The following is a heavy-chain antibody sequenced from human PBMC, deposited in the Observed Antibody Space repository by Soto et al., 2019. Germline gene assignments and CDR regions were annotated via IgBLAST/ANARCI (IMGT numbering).Heavy chain of an antibody. D-gene: IGHD3-10*01. J-gene: IGHJ4*02. CDR2: ISPWKGNT. CDR1: GYNFMSYG. V-gene: IGHV1-18*04. Sequence: GASVKVCCKASGYNFMSYGVNWVRQAPGQGLEWMGWISPWKGNTNYAQSFQGRVTMTTDTSTSTAYMELRSLTSDDTAVYYCARDLDPSGSYYTDYWGPGTLVTVSS. CDR3: ARDLDPSGSYYTDY.